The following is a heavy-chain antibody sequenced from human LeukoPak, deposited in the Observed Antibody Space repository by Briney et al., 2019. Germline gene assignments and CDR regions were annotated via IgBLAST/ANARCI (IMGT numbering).Heavy chain of an antibody. CDR2: ISYDGSNK. V-gene: IGHV3-30*18. D-gene: IGHD3-3*01. CDR3: AKGLTIFGLPEGNWFDP. CDR1: GFTFSSYG. J-gene: IGHJ5*02. Sequence: GGSLRLSCAASGFTFSSYGVHWVRQAPGKGLEWVAVISYDGSNKYYADSVKGRFTISRDNSKNTLYLQMNSLRAEDTAVYYCAKGLTIFGLPEGNWFDPWGQGTLVTVSS.